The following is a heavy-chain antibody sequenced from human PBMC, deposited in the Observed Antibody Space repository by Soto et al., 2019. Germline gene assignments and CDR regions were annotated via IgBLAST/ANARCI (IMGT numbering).Heavy chain of an antibody. D-gene: IGHD6-6*01. Sequence: SETLSLTCTVSGGSISSYYWSWIRQPPGKGLEWIGYIYYSGSTNYNPSLKSRVTISVDTSKNQFSLKLSSVTAADTAVYYCARLAWGAARPGSRSPGVWNWFDPWGQGTLVTVSS. CDR1: GGSISSYY. V-gene: IGHV4-59*01. J-gene: IGHJ5*02. CDR2: IYYSGST. CDR3: ARLAWGAARPGSRSPGVWNWFDP.